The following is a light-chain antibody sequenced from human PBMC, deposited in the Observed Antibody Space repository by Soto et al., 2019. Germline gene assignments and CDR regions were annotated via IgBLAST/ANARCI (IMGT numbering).Light chain of an antibody. Sequence: EIVLTQAPGTLSLSPGERAALSCRASQSISSSFLAWYQHKPGQAPRLLIHGASSRATGIPDRSSGSGSGTDFTLTISRLDPEDFAVYYCQLYGASLVTFGQGTKVDIK. V-gene: IGKV3-20*01. CDR2: GAS. CDR1: QSISSSF. CDR3: QLYGASLVT. J-gene: IGKJ2*01.